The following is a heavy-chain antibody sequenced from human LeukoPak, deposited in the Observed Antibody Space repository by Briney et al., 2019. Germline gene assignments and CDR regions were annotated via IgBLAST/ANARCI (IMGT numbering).Heavy chain of an antibody. CDR2: IYTSGST. CDR3: ARDRLIAAAGKFDY. V-gene: IGHV4-61*02. D-gene: IGHD6-13*01. CDR1: GGSISSGSYY. J-gene: IGHJ4*02. Sequence: SQTLSLTCTVSGGSISSGSYYWSWIRQPAGKGLEWIGRIYTSGSTNYNPSLKSRVTMSVDTSKNQFSLKLSSVTAADTAVYYCARDRLIAAAGKFDYWGQGTLVTVSS.